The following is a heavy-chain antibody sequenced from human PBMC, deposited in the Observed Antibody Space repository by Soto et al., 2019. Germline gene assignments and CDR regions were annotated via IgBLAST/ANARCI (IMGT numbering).Heavy chain of an antibody. D-gene: IGHD4-17*01. V-gene: IGHV1-58*01. J-gene: IGHJ4*02. CDR2: IVVGSGNT. CDR3: AAWYTVTTFNYFPY. CDR1: GFTFTSSA. Sequence: SVKVSCKASGFTFTSSAVQWVRQARGQPLEWVGWIVVGSGNTNYAQKFQERVTITRDMSTSTAYVELSSLRSEDTAVYYCAAWYTVTTFNYFPYWGQVMLVNVCS.